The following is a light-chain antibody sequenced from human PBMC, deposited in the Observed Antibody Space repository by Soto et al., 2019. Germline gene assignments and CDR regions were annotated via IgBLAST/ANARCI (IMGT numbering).Light chain of an antibody. CDR3: AAWEVSLNGLV. CDR1: SSDVGAYKY. CDR2: NNN. V-gene: IGLV1-44*01. Sequence: QSALTQPPSASGSPGQSVTISCTGTSSDVGAYKYVSWYQQLPGTAPKLLIYNNNQWPSGVPDRFSGSKSGTSASLAISGIQSEDEVDYYWAAWEVSLNGLVLGTGTKGTV. J-gene: IGLJ1*01.